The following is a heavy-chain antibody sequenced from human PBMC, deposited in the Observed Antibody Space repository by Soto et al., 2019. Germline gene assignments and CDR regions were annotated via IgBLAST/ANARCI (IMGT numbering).Heavy chain of an antibody. Sequence: PSETLSLTCAVSGDSISRGYHWAWIRQPPTKGLEWIASIYHTGTTYYNPSLTSRVTISVDTSKNQFSLKLSSVTAADTAVYYCARVPYSGYARPRYLDYWGQGTLVTVSS. D-gene: IGHD5-12*01. V-gene: IGHV4-38-2*01. CDR2: IYHTGTT. CDR3: ARVPYSGYARPRYLDY. CDR1: GDSISRGYH. J-gene: IGHJ4*02.